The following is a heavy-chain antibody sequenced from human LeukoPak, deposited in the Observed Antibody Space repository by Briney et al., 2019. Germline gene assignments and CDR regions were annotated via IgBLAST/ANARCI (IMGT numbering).Heavy chain of an antibody. CDR1: GGSLSDHD. D-gene: IGHD3-22*01. Sequence: SETLSLTYAVFGGSLSDHDWSWIRQPPGKGLEWMGEINHRGATNYNPSLKSRVTLSLDTSKNQVSLKLNSLTAADTAVYYCARGKGDLSMIAMIVTAVEFYFDSWGPGTLVTVSS. V-gene: IGHV4-34*01. CDR2: INHRGAT. CDR3: ARGKGDLSMIAMIVTAVEFYFDS. J-gene: IGHJ4*02.